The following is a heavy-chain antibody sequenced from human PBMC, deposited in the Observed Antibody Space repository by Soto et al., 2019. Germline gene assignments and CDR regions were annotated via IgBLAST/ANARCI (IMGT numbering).Heavy chain of an antibody. CDR3: ARDSSGWYRWFDP. CDR2: INAGNGNT. J-gene: IGHJ5*02. CDR1: GYTFTSYA. V-gene: IGHV1-3*01. Sequence: QVQLVQSGAEVKKPGASVKVSCKASGYTFTSYAMHWVRQAPGQRLEWMGWINAGNGNTKYSQKFQGRVTITRDTSASTDYMELSSLRSEDTAVYYCARDSSGWYRWFDPWGQGTLVTVSS. D-gene: IGHD6-19*01.